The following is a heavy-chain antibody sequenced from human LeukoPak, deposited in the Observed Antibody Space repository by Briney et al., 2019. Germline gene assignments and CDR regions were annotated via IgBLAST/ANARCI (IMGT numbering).Heavy chain of an antibody. V-gene: IGHV4-59*01. Sequence: SETLSLTCTVSGGSISSYYWSWIRQPPGKGLEWIGYIYYSGSANYNPSLKSRVTISVDTSKNQFSLKLSSVTAADTAVYYCARGYDSSGYPDAFDIWSQGTMVTVSS. D-gene: IGHD3-22*01. CDR3: ARGYDSSGYPDAFDI. CDR1: GGSISSYY. CDR2: IYYSGSA. J-gene: IGHJ3*02.